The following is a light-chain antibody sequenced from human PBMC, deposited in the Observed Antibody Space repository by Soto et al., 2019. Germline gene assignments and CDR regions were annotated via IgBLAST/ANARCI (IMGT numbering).Light chain of an antibody. CDR2: DAX. CDR1: QNIRLS. Sequence: EVFMTQSPASLAASSGERVTFSXRASQNIRLSLAWYQQRPGXXTRPXXXDAXTRATGIPPRFSGGGSGTEFAVTLSSLQSEDFAMYYCHQYDICPTYTFGQGTKVDIK. J-gene: IGKJ2*01. CDR3: HQYDICPTYT. V-gene: IGKV3-15*01.